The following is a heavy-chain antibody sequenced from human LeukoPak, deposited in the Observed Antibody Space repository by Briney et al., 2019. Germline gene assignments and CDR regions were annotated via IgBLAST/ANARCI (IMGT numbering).Heavy chain of an antibody. J-gene: IGHJ3*02. V-gene: IGHV3-11*06. CDR3: ARGGYSSSWSKIIDAFDI. CDR1: GFTFSDYY. D-gene: IGHD6-13*01. CDR2: ISSSSSYI. Sequence: GGSLRLSCAASGFTFSDYYMSWIRQAPGKGLEWVSSISSSSSYIYYADSVKGRFTISRDNAKNSLYLQMNSLRAEDTAVYYCARGGYSSSWSKIIDAFDIWGQGTMVTVSS.